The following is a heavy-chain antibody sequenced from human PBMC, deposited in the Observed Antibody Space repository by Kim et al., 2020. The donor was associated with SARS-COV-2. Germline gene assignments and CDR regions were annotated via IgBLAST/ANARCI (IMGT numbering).Heavy chain of an antibody. J-gene: IGHJ6*02. D-gene: IGHD7-27*01. Sequence: GGSLRLSCAASGFTFSSYGMHWVRQAPGKGLEWVAVISYDGSNKYYADSVKGRFTISRDNSKNTLYLQMNSLRAEDTAVYYCAKDATENGSGDYYYYGMDVWGQGTTVTVSS. CDR2: ISYDGSNK. V-gene: IGHV3-30*18. CDR3: AKDATENGSGDYYYYGMDV. CDR1: GFTFSSYG.